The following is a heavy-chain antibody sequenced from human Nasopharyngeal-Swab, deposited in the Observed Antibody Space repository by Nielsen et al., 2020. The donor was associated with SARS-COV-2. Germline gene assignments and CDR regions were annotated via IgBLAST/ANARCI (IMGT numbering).Heavy chain of an antibody. D-gene: IGHD6-13*01. J-gene: IGHJ6*03. CDR3: ARDWGYSSSWGLEQISYYMDV. CDR2: INTNTGNP. V-gene: IGHV7-4-1*02. Sequence: WVRQAPGQGLEGMGWINTNTGNPTYAQGFTGRFVFSLDTSVSTAYLQISSLKAEDTAVYYCARDWGYSSSWGLEQISYYMDVWGKGTTVTVSS.